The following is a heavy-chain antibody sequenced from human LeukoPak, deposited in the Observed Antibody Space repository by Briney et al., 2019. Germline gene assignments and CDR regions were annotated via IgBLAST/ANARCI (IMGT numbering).Heavy chain of an antibody. J-gene: IGHJ6*03. D-gene: IGHD2-15*01. CDR3: ARVRDCSGGSCYSGGDYYYYMDV. CDR2: ISSSSSTI. Sequence: GGSLRLSCAASGFTFSSYSMNWVRQAPGKGLEWVSYISSSSSTIYYADSVKGRFTISRDNAKNSLYLQMNSLRAEDTAVYYCARVRDCSGGSCYSGGDYYYYMDVWGKGTTVTVPS. CDR1: GFTFSSYS. V-gene: IGHV3-48*01.